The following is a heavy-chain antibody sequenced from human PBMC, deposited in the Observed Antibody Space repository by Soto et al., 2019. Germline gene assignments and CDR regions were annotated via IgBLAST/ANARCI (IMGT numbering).Heavy chain of an antibody. CDR2: ISYDGSNK. J-gene: IGHJ6*02. CDR1: GFTFSSYG. Sequence: QVQLVESGGGVVQPGRSLRLSCAASGFTFSSYGMHWVRQAPGKGLEWVAVISYDGSNKYYADSVKGRFTISRDNSKNTLYQQMNSLRAEDRAVYYCAKDGRPNYYTGRDVWGQGTTVTVSS. D-gene: IGHD6-25*01. CDR3: AKDGRPNYYTGRDV. V-gene: IGHV3-30*18.